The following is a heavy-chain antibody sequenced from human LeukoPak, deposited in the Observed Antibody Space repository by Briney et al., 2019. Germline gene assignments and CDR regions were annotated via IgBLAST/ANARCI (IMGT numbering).Heavy chain of an antibody. CDR3: ARDSSGSPDY. CDR2: ISSSSGYI. CDR1: GFTFSSYS. D-gene: IGHD3-22*01. Sequence: GGSLRLSCAASGFTFSSYSMNWVRQAPGKGLEWVSSISSSSGYIYYADSVKGRFTISRDNAKNSLYLQMNSLRAEDTAVYYCARDSSGSPDYWGQGTLVTVSS. J-gene: IGHJ4*02. V-gene: IGHV3-21*01.